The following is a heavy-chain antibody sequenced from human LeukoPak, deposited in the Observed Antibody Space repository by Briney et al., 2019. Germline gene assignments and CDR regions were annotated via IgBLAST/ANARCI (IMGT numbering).Heavy chain of an antibody. J-gene: IGHJ3*02. CDR2: IYYSGIT. Sequence: ETLSLTCTVSGGSLSSSSSYTGWIRHPPGKGLEWLGSIYYSGITSYNSSLKSGVTISVDTSKNQSSLKLSSVTAADTAVYYCASQLWFGDPWAFDIWGQGRMVTVSS. CDR1: GGSLSSSSSY. V-gene: IGHV4-39*01. D-gene: IGHD3-10*01. CDR3: ASQLWFGDPWAFDI.